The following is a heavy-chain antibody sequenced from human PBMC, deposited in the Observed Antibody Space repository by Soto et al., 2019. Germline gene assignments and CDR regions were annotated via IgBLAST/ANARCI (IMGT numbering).Heavy chain of an antibody. CDR1: GGTFSSYA. D-gene: IGHD5-18*01. Sequence: SVKVSCKASGGTFSSYAISWVRQAPGQGLEWMGGIIPIFGTANYAQKFQGRVTITADESTSTAYMELSSLRSEDTAVYYCASLRMGDTAMGDYFDYWGQGTLVTVSS. CDR2: IIPIFGTA. J-gene: IGHJ4*02. CDR3: ASLRMGDTAMGDYFDY. V-gene: IGHV1-69*13.